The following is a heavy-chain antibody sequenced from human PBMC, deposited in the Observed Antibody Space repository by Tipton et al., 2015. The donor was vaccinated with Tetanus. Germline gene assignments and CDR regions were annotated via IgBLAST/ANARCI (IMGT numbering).Heavy chain of an antibody. J-gene: IGHJ4*02. CDR2: IYYSGST. CDR1: GGSVSSGSYY. CDR3: ARGGFGEFPDY. D-gene: IGHD3-10*01. V-gene: IGHV4-61*01. Sequence: TLSLTCTVSGGSVSSGSYYWSWIRQPPGKGLEWIGYIYYSGSTNYSPSLKSRVTISVDTSKNQFSLRLSSVTAADTAVYYCARGGFGEFPDYWGQGTLVTVSS.